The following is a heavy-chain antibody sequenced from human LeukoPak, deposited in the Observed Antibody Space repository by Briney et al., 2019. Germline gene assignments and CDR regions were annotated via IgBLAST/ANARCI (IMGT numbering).Heavy chain of an antibody. D-gene: IGHD3-3*01. J-gene: IGHJ4*02. CDR2: LIGSGASA. V-gene: IGHV3-23*01. Sequence: PGGSLRLPCAASGFTFSSYAMSWVRQAPGKGPEWVSSLIGSGASAYYADSVKGRFTISRDNSKDTLFLQMNSLRVGDTAVYYCARDLPGLEWFGDWGQGVLVAVSS. CDR1: GFTFSSYA. CDR3: ARDLPGLEWFGD.